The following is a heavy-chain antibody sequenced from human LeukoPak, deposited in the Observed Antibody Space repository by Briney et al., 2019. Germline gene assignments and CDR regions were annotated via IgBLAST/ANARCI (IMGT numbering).Heavy chain of an antibody. CDR1: GGSISSGSYY. CDR2: IYTSGST. Sequence: SQTLSLTCTVSGGSISSGSYYWSWIRQPAGKGLEWIGRIYTSGSTNYNPSLKSRVTISVDTSKNQFSLKLSSVTAADTAVYYCAREGGLGTLTSDYWGQGTLVTVSS. V-gene: IGHV4-61*02. CDR3: AREGGLGTLTSDY. D-gene: IGHD6-13*01. J-gene: IGHJ4*02.